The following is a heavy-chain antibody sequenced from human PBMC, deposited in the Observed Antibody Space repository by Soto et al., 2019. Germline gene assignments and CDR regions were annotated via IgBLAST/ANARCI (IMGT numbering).Heavy chain of an antibody. CDR1: GFTFSSYS. V-gene: IGHV3-21*01. D-gene: IGHD4-17*01. J-gene: IGHJ6*03. CDR2: ISSSSSYI. CDR3: ARDQGVTTYLYYYYYMDV. Sequence: EVQLVESGGGLVKPGGSLRLSCAASGFTFSSYSMNWVRQAPGKGLEWVSSISSSSSYIYYADSVKGRFTISRDNAKNSLYLQMNSLRAEDTAVYYCARDQGVTTYLYYYYYMDVWGKGTTVTVSS.